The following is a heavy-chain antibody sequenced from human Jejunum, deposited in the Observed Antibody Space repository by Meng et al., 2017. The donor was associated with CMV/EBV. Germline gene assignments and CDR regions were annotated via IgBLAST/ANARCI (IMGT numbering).Heavy chain of an antibody. CDR1: GFLFSDYY. V-gene: IGHV3-11*01. D-gene: IGHD6-13*01. CDR2: ISSSGSSI. Sequence: SGFLFSDYYMSWLHHPPGKRLELVSYISSSGSSIIYADSVKGRFTISRDNAKNSLYLQVSSLRAEDTAVYYCARSQQLYSGLFDYWGQGTLVTVSS. CDR3: ARSQQLYSGLFDY. J-gene: IGHJ4*02.